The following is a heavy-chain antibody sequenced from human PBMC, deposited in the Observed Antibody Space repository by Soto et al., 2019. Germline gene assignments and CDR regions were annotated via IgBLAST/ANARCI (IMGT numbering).Heavy chain of an antibody. CDR2: IHPSGGST. D-gene: IGHD4-17*01. J-gene: IGHJ4*02. V-gene: IGHV1-46*01. CDR1: GYTFTSYY. CDR3: ARVVDFGGSTPFDN. Sequence: QVQLVQSGAEVKKPGASVKVSCKASGYTFTSYYMHWVRHAPGQGLEWMGIIHPSGGSTSYAQKIQGRVNMTRDTSTSKVYMALSSLRSEDTDVYYCARVVDFGGSTPFDNWGQGTLVTVAS.